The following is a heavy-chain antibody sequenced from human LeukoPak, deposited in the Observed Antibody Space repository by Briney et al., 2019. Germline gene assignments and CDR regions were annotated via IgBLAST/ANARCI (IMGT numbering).Heavy chain of an antibody. Sequence: GASVKVSCKASGGTSSSYAISWVRQAPGQGLEWMGGIIPIFGTANYAQKFQGRVTITADKSTSTAYMELSSLRSEDTAVYYCARNLVGVTSAFDIWGQGTMVTVSS. CDR2: IIPIFGTA. CDR3: ARNLVGVTSAFDI. V-gene: IGHV1-69*06. D-gene: IGHD4-17*01. J-gene: IGHJ3*02. CDR1: GGTSSSYA.